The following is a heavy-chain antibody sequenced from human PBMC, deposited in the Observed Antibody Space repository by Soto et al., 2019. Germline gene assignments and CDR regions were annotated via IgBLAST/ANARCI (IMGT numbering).Heavy chain of an antibody. D-gene: IGHD3-3*01. J-gene: IGHJ6*03. CDR2: IKQDGSEK. Sequence: GGSLRLSCAASGFTFSSYWMSWVRQAPGKGLEWVANIKQDGSEKYYVDSVKGRFTISRDNAKNSLYLQMNSLRAEGTAVYYCARDVYDFWSGSYYYYYMDVWGKGTTVTVSS. CDR3: ARDVYDFWSGSYYYYYMDV. CDR1: GFTFSSYW. V-gene: IGHV3-7*01.